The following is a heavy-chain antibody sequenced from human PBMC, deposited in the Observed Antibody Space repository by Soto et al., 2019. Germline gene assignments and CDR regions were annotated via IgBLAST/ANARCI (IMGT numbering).Heavy chain of an antibody. D-gene: IGHD5-12*01. V-gene: IGHV3-23*01. Sequence: PGGSLRLSCSASGVTFGSYSGTLVRPAPGKGLEWVSAISGSGGTTYNADSVKGRFTISRDNSKNTLYLQMNSLRAEDTAVYYCAKGKGIVATDFDYWGQGTQVTVPQ. CDR2: ISGSGGTT. CDR1: GVTFGSYS. J-gene: IGHJ4*02. CDR3: AKGKGIVATDFDY.